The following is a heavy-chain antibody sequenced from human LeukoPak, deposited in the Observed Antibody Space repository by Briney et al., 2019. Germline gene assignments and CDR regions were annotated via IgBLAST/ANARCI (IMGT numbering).Heavy chain of an antibody. D-gene: IGHD2-2*01. CDR2: IYYSGST. Sequence: SETLSLTCTVSGGSISSSSYYWGWIRQPPGKGLEWIGSIYYSGSTYYNPSLKSRVTISVDTSKKQFSLKLSSVTAADTAVYYCARALVVPAAFQIWGQGTMVTVSS. CDR1: GGSISSSSYY. V-gene: IGHV4-39*07. J-gene: IGHJ3*02. CDR3: ARALVVPAAFQI.